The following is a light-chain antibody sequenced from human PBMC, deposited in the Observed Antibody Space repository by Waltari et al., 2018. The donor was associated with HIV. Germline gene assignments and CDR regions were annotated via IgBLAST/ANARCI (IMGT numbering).Light chain of an antibody. CDR2: KIS. Sequence: QSALTQPASVAGSPGPSITISCTATSGDVDADNYVSVHQQHPAKAHTLLIMKISSRPGGAHNCFACSKASNAASLASSGLQAEEAADYYCGSYTSISGRVFGGGTKLTVL. CDR1: SGDVDADNY. V-gene: IGLV2-14*01. CDR3: GSYTSISGRV. J-gene: IGLJ2*01.